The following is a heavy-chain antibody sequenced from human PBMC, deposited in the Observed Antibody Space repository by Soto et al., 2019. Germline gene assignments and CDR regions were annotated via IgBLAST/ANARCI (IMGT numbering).Heavy chain of an antibody. V-gene: IGHV3-33*01. CDR1: GFTFSNYG. CDR3: ARDDEYSGNGMDV. J-gene: IGHJ6*02. Sequence: QVQLVESGGGVVQPGRSLRLSCAASGFTFSNYGMPWVRQAPGKGLEWMAVILNDGSNRYHADSVKDRFTISRDNSKNTLYLQMNSLRAEDTAVYYCARDDEYSGNGMDVWGQGTTVTVS. D-gene: IGHD3-10*01. CDR2: ILNDGSNR.